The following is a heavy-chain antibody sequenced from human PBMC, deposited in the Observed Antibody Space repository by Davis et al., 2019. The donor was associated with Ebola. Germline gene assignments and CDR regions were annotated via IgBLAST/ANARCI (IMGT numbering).Heavy chain of an antibody. J-gene: IGHJ4*02. CDR2: INSDGSST. Sequence: GESLKISCAASGFTFSSYWMHWVRQAPGKGLVWVSRINSDGSSTSYADSVKGRFTISRDNAKNTLYLQMNSLRAEDTAVYYCAKGTMIVAVPPFDYWGQGTLVTVSS. D-gene: IGHD3-22*01. CDR3: AKGTMIVAVPPFDY. V-gene: IGHV3-74*01. CDR1: GFTFSSYW.